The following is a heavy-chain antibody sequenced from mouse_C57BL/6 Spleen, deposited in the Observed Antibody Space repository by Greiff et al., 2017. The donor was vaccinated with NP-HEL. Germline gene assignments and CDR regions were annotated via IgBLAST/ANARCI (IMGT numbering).Heavy chain of an antibody. Sequence: QVQLQQPGAELVKPGASVKLSCKASGYTFTSYWMHWVKQRPGRGLEWIGRIHPNSGSTNYNEKFKSKATLTVDKSSSTAYMQLSSLTSEDSAVYYCARGANWDDFDYWGQGTTLTVSS. D-gene: IGHD4-1*01. V-gene: IGHV1-62-3*01. CDR1: GYTFTSYW. CDR2: IHPNSGST. CDR3: ARGANWDDFDY. J-gene: IGHJ2*01.